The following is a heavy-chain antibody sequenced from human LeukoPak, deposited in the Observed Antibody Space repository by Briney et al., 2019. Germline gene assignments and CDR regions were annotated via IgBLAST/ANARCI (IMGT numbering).Heavy chain of an antibody. CDR1: GFTFSSYA. J-gene: IGHJ4*02. V-gene: IGHV3-64*01. CDR2: ISSNGGGT. D-gene: IGHD6-13*01. Sequence: WGSLRLSCAASGFTFSSYAMHWVRQAPGKGLEYVSSISSNGGGTYYANSVKGRFTISRDNSKNTLYLQMGSQRAEDMAVYYCARGGVYSSSNFDYWGQGTLVTVSS. CDR3: ARGGVYSSSNFDY.